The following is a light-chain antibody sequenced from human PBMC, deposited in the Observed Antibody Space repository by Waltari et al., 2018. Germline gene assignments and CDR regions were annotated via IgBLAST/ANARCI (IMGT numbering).Light chain of an antibody. CDR3: QQYNKWPPVT. J-gene: IGKJ3*01. CDR2: GAS. CDR1: QSVSTN. V-gene: IGKV3-15*01. Sequence: ELVMTQSPVTLSVSSGDRATLFCRASQSVSTNVALYHQNPGQVPRVLIYGASSRATGIPARFSGSGSGTDFTLTISSLQSEDAAIYYCQQYNKWPPVTFGPGTKVDLK.